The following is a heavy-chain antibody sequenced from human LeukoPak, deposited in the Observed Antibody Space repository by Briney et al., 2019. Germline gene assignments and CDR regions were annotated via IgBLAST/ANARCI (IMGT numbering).Heavy chain of an antibody. J-gene: IGHJ4*02. Sequence: PSETLSLTCTVSGGSISSYYWSWIRQPPEKGLEWIGYIYYSGSTDYNPSLKSRVTISVDTSKNQFSLKLSSVTAADTAVYYCARYTAAAGDFDYWGQGTLVTVSS. CDR2: IYYSGST. CDR1: GGSISSYY. CDR3: ARYTAAAGDFDY. V-gene: IGHV4-59*01. D-gene: IGHD6-13*01.